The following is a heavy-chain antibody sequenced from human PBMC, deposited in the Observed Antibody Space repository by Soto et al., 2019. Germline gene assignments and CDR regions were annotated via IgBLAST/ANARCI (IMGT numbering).Heavy chain of an antibody. J-gene: IGHJ6*03. D-gene: IGHD5-12*01. CDR2: INPNGGVT. CDR1: GDSFNDYY. CDR3: ARESGGATATLDYYYFYMDV. Sequence: QVQLVQSGAEVRKPGASVTVSCRSSGDSFNDYYLHWVRQAPGQGFEWMGWINPNGGVTKYAQKFQGWVSMTRDTSITPVYMQLSRLRSDDTAVYYCARESGGATATLDYYYFYMDVWGTGTTVTVSS. V-gene: IGHV1-2*04.